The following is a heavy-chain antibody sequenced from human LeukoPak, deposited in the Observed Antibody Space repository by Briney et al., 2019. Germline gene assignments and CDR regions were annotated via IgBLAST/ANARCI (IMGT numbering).Heavy chain of an antibody. CDR1: GYTFTGYY. V-gene: IGHV1-2*06. CDR3: ARGYIAAAGTIDY. Sequence: ASVKVSCKASGYTFTGYYMHWVRQAPGQGLEWLGRINPNSGGTNYAQKFQGRVTMTSDTSISTAYMELSRLRSDDTAVYYCARGYIAAAGTIDYWGQGTLVTVSS. J-gene: IGHJ4*02. D-gene: IGHD6-13*01. CDR2: INPNSGGT.